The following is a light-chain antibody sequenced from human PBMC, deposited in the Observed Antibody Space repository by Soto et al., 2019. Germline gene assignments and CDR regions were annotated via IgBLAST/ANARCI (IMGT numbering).Light chain of an antibody. Sequence: EIVMTQSPATLSVSPGERATLSCRASQSVSSNLAWYQQKPGQAPRLLIYGASTRATGIPARFSGSGSGTEFTLTDISLQSEDLAFYCWQQYNIWRGITCGQETRLEI. CDR1: QSVSSN. V-gene: IGKV3-15*01. CDR2: GAS. J-gene: IGKJ5*01. CDR3: QQYNIWRGIT.